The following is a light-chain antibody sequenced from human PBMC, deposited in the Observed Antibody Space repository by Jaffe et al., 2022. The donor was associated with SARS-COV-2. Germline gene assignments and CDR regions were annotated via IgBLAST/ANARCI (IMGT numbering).Light chain of an antibody. Sequence: EIVLTQSPGTLSLSPGERATLSCRASQSVSSSYLAWYQQKPGQAPRLLIYAASSRATGIPDRFSGSGSGTDFTLTISRLEPEDFAVYYCQHYGGSPFTFGPGTKVDIK. CDR2: AAS. V-gene: IGKV3-20*01. CDR3: QHYGGSPFT. J-gene: IGKJ3*01. CDR1: QSVSSSY.